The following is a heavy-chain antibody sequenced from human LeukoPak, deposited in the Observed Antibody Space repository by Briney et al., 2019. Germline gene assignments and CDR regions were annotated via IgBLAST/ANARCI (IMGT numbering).Heavy chain of an antibody. CDR1: GGSISSSGYY. CDR3: ARHEYSGSYYGLSWFDP. D-gene: IGHD1-26*01. Sequence: PSETLSLTCTVSGGSISSSGYYWGWIRQPPGKGLEWIASIYYSGSTYYNPSLKSRVTISVDTSKNQLSLKLSSLTAAGTAVYYCARHEYSGSYYGLSWFDPWGQGTLVTVS. V-gene: IGHV4-39*01. J-gene: IGHJ5*02. CDR2: IYYSGST.